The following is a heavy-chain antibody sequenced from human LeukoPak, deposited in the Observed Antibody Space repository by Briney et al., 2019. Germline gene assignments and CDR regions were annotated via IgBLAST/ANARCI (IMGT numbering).Heavy chain of an antibody. Sequence: GGSLRLSCAASGFTFSSYAMSWVRQAPGKGLEWVSVIYSGGSTYYADSVKGRFTISRDNSKNTLYLQMNSLRAEDTAVYYCARHADCLGDCYRNWGRGTLVTVSS. CDR2: IYSGGST. CDR3: ARHADCLGDCYRN. V-gene: IGHV3-66*04. J-gene: IGHJ4*02. D-gene: IGHD2-21*01. CDR1: GFTFSSYA.